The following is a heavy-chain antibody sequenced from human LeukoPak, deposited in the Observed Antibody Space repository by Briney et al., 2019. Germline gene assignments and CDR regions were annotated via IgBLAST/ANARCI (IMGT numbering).Heavy chain of an antibody. CDR1: GGTFSSYA. D-gene: IGHD2-2*01. J-gene: IGHJ4*02. Sequence: SVKVSCKASGGTFSSYAISWVRQAPGQGLEWMGGIIPIFGTANYAQKFQGRVTITADESTSTAYMELSSLRSEDTAVYYCACEMESIVVVPAAMRTLYYFDYWGQGTLVTVSS. CDR2: IIPIFGTA. V-gene: IGHV1-69*13. CDR3: ACEMESIVVVPAAMRTLYYFDY.